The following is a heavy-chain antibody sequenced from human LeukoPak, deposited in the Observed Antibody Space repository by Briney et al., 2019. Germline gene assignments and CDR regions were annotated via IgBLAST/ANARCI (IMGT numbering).Heavy chain of an antibody. CDR3: ARVFGVYAIYYYGMDV. CDR1: GGSISSYY. CDR2: IYNSGST. V-gene: IGHV4-59*12. Sequence: PSETLSLTCTVSGGSISSYYWSWIRQPPEKGLEWIGFIYNSGSTNYNPSLKSRVTISVDTSKNQFSLKLSSVTAADTAVYYCARVFGVYAIYYYGMDVWGQGTTVTVSS. D-gene: IGHD2-8*01. J-gene: IGHJ6*02.